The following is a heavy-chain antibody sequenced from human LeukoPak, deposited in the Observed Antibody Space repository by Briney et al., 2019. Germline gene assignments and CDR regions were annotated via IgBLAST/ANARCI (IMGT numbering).Heavy chain of an antibody. CDR1: GFTFSSYS. V-gene: IGHV3-21*01. CDR2: ISSSSSYI. J-gene: IGHJ4*02. CDR3: ARDPADYGDYVPSFFDY. Sequence: GGSLRLSCAASGFTFSSYSMTWVRQAPGKGLEWVSSISSSSSYIYYADSVKGRFTISRDNAKNSLYLQMNSLRAEDTAVYYCARDPADYGDYVPSFFDYWGQGTLVTVSS. D-gene: IGHD4-17*01.